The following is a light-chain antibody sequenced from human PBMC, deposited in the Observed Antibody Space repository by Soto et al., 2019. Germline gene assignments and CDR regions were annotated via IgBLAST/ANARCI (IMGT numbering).Light chain of an antibody. Sequence: IVFAPSPTTPVRSSREKTNLSVRAGQSVVSYIACYQQKTGQAPRLLIYDASTRATGIPARFSGSGSGTDFTLTISSLEPEDFAVFYCQQRCNWPITFGQGTRLEIK. V-gene: IGKV3-11*01. J-gene: IGKJ5*01. CDR2: DAS. CDR3: QQRCNWPIT. CDR1: QSVVSY.